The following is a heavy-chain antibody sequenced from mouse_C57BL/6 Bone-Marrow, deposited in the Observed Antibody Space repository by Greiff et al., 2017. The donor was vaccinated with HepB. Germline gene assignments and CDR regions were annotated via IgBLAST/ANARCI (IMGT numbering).Heavy chain of an antibody. V-gene: IGHV1-26*01. J-gene: IGHJ1*03. CDR2: INPNNGGT. D-gene: IGHD1-1*01. CDR1: GYTFTDYY. Sequence: VQLQQSGPELVKPGASVKISCKASGYTFTDYYMNWVKQSHGKSLEWIGDINPNNGGTSYNQKFKGKATLTVDKSSSTAYMELRSLTSEDSAVYYCARNPDYYGSRGWYFDVWGTGTTVTVSS. CDR3: ARNPDYYGSRGWYFDV.